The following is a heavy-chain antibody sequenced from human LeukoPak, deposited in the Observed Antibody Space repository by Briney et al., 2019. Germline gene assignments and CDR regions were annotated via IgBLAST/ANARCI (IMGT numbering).Heavy chain of an antibody. CDR3: AKDRDNTGAGSFDH. V-gene: IGHV3-23*01. D-gene: IGHD1-14*01. J-gene: IGHJ4*02. Sequence: TGGSLRLSCAASRLTFSTYAMSWVRQAPGKGPEWVSYISGSGGDTYYADSVKGRFTISRDNSKNTLYLQINSLRAEDTAVYYCAKDRDNTGAGSFDHWGQGTLVTVSS. CDR1: RLTFSTYA. CDR2: ISGSGGDT.